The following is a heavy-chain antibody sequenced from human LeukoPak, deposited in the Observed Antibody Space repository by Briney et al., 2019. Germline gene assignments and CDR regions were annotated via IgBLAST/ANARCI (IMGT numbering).Heavy chain of an antibody. D-gene: IGHD3-16*01. CDR1: GFTFSDHY. CDR3: ARGLGGRNDAFDI. Sequence: GGSLRLSCAASGFTFSDHYMDRIRQAPGKGLEWVSSISSSSNYIYYADSVKGRFTISRDNAKNSLYLQMNSLRAEDTAVYYCARGLGGRNDAFDIWGQGTMVTVSS. CDR2: ISSSSNYI. J-gene: IGHJ3*02. V-gene: IGHV3-21*01.